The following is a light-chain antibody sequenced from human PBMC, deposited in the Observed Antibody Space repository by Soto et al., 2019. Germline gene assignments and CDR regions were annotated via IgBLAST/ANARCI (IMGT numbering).Light chain of an antibody. V-gene: IGKV3-20*01. CDR2: RTS. CDR3: QQYGSSPRT. CDR1: QSVNIN. J-gene: IGKJ1*01. Sequence: EIVLTQSPGTLSLSPGERATLSCRASQSVNINLAWYQQKPGQAPRLLIYRTSSRATGIPDRFSGSESETDFTLTISRLEPDDSAVYYCQQYGSSPRTFGPGTKVDI.